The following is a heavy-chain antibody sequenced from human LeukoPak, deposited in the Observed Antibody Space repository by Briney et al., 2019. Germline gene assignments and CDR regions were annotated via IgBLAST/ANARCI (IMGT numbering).Heavy chain of an antibody. V-gene: IGHV1-58*02. J-gene: IGHJ5*02. CDR3: AAAPKYNWNPNWFDP. CDR2: IVVGSGNT. Sequence: SVKVSFKASGFTFTSSAMQWVRQARGQRLEWIGWIVVGSGNTNYAQKFQERVTITRDMSTSTAYMELSSLRSEDTAVYYCAAAPKYNWNPNWFDPWGQGTLVTVSS. D-gene: IGHD1-20*01. CDR1: GFTFTSSA.